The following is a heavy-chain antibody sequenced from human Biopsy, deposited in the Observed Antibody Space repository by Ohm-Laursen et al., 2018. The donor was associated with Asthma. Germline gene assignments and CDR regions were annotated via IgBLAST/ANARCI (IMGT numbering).Heavy chain of an antibody. J-gene: IGHJ4*02. V-gene: IGHV3-9*01. D-gene: IGHD3-22*01. CDR2: ISWNSATI. Sequence: SLRLSCAASGFTFDEYTMHWVRQAPGKGLEWVSGISWNSATIGYADSVEGRFTISRDNAKNSVFLHMDSLRPEDTAFYYCAKVRSDWVITESFDYWGQGVLVTVSS. CDR3: AKVRSDWVITESFDY. CDR1: GFTFDEYT.